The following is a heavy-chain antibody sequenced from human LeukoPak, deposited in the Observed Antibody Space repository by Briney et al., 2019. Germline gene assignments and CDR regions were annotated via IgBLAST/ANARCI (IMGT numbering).Heavy chain of an antibody. Sequence: SETLSLTCAVYGGSFSGYYWSWIRQPPGKGLEWIGEINHSGSTNYNPSLKSRVTISVDTSKNQFSLKLSSVTAADTAVYYCARGGPFDNWGQGTMVTVSS. J-gene: IGHJ3*02. CDR3: ARGGPFDN. V-gene: IGHV4-34*01. CDR1: GGSFSGYY. CDR2: INHSGST.